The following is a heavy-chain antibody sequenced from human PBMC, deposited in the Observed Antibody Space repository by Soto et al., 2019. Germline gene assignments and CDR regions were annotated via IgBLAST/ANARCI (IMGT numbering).Heavy chain of an antibody. CDR2: INRDGSST. Sequence: GGSLRLSCAASGFTFINYWTHWVRQAPGKGLVWVSRINRDGSSTTYADSVKGRFTISRDNAKNTLDLQMNSLRAEDTAVYYCAKGGYYSYDAFDMWGQGTMVTVS. CDR3: AKGGYYSYDAFDM. V-gene: IGHV3-74*03. CDR1: GFTFINYW. D-gene: IGHD3-22*01. J-gene: IGHJ3*02.